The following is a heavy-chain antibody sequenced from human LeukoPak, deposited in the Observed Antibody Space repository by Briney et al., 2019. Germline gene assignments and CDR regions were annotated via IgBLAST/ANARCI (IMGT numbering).Heavy chain of an antibody. CDR1: GGSISGYY. Sequence: TASETLSLTCTVSGGSISGYYWAWIRQPPGKGLEWIGTIYHSDSTYYNPSLKSRVAISVDTSKNQFSLKLNSVTAADTAVYYCARFERSTGCYWGQGTLVTVSS. CDR2: IYHSDST. V-gene: IGHV4-38-2*02. J-gene: IGHJ4*02. D-gene: IGHD2-8*02. CDR3: ARFERSTGCY.